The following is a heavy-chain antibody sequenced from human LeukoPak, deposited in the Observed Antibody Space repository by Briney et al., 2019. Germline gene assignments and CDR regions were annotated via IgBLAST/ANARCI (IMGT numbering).Heavy chain of an antibody. CDR1: GFTFSDYY. D-gene: IGHD1-26*01. J-gene: IGHJ4*02. CDR2: ISSSGSTI. CDR3: ARDAPRIVGATPFDY. V-gene: IGHV3-11*04. Sequence: PGGSLRLSCAASGFTFSDYYMSWIRQAPGKGPEWVSYISSSGSTIYYADSVKGRFTISRDNAKNSLYLQMNSLRAEDTAVYYCARDAPRIVGATPFDYWGQGTLVTVSS.